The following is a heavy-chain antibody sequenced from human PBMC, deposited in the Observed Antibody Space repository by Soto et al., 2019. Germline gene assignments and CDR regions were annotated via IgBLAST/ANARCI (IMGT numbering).Heavy chain of an antibody. J-gene: IGHJ4*02. CDR2: IHNIGTT. CDR3: ARLLRHIAVDGMGVY. D-gene: IGHD6-19*01. Sequence: SETLSLTGTVCGGSVSSGGCYRSWIRQPPGKGLEWIGYIHNIGTTNYNASLESRVTMSVDTSKNQFSLKLSSVTAADTDLYSCARLLRHIAVDGMGVYCGQGTLLAVYS. CDR1: GGSVSSGGCY. V-gene: IGHV4-61*08.